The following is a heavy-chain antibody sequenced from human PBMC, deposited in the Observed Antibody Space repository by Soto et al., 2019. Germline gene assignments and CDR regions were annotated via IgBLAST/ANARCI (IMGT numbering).Heavy chain of an antibody. CDR1: GFSLSTSGVG. D-gene: IGHD3-16*01. CDR2: IYWDGDK. V-gene: IGHV2-5*02. CDR3: AHRDDSVWGSYLAH. J-gene: IGHJ4*02. Sequence: QITLKESGPTLVKPTQTLTLTCTFSGFSLSTSGVGVGWIRQPPGKALEWLALIYWDGDKRYSPSLKSRLTITKDTSKNQVVLTMPNMDPVDTATYYCAHRDDSVWGSYLAHWGQGTLVTVSS.